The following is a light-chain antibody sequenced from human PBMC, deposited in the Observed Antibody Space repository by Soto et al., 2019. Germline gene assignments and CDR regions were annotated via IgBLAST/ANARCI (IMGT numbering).Light chain of an antibody. J-gene: IGKJ2*01. CDR1: QSIGSY. CDR2: DAS. Sequence: EIVLTQSPATLSLSPGERATLSCRASQSIGSYLAWYQQKPGQAPRLLIYDASNRATGIPARFSGSGSGRDFTLTIDNLQHEDSATYYCQQSHSTPPTFGPGTKLEIK. CDR3: QQSHSTPPT. V-gene: IGKV3-11*02.